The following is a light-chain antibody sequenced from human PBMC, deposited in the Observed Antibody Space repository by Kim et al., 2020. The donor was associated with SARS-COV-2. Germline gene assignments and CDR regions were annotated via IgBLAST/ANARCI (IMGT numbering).Light chain of an antibody. CDR3: SSYTIANTLV. CDR1: SSDFGAYNY. Sequence: GQSITFSCTGTSSDFGAYNYVYWYQQHTGKAPKVMIYDVYNRPSGVSNRFSGSKSGDTASLTISGLQAEDEADYYCSSYTIANTLVFGGGTQLTVL. J-gene: IGLJ3*02. CDR2: DVY. V-gene: IGLV2-14*03.